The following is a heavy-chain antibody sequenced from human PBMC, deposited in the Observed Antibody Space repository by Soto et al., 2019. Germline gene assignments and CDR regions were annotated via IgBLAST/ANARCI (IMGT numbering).Heavy chain of an antibody. D-gene: IGHD3-10*01. V-gene: IGHV1-69*13. CDR1: GGTFSSYA. CDR2: IIPIFGTA. Sequence: SVKVSFKASGGTFSSYAISWVRQAPGQGLEWMGGIIPIFGTANYAQKFQGRVTITADESTSTAYMELSSLRSEDTAVYYCARDWLYYYGSGSYGNHYGMDVWGQGTTVTVSS. J-gene: IGHJ6*02. CDR3: ARDWLYYYGSGSYGNHYGMDV.